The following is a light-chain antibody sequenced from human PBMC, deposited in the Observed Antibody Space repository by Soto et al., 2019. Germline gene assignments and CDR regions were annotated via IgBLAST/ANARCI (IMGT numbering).Light chain of an antibody. V-gene: IGKV1-5*01. CDR1: QTISSW. Sequence: DIQVTQSPPTLSASVGDRVTITCRASQTISSWLAWYQQKPGKAPKLLIYDASSLESGVPSRFSGSGSGTEFTLTISSLQPDDFATYYCQQYNSYSQAFGQGTKVDI. CDR3: QQYNSYSQA. J-gene: IGKJ1*01. CDR2: DAS.